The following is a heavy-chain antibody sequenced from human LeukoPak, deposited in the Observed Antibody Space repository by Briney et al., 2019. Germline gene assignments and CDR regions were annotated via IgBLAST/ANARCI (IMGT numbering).Heavy chain of an antibody. CDR3: AKDSRGYQDYFDY. V-gene: IGHV3-23*01. CDR1: GFTFSSYG. Sequence: GGTLRLSCAASGFTFSSYGMSWVRQAAGKGLEWVSVISGSGGSTYYAASVKGRFTISRDNSKNTLYLQMNSLRVEDTAVYYCAKDSRGYQDYFDYWGQGTLVTVSS. CDR2: ISGSGGST. D-gene: IGHD3-22*01. J-gene: IGHJ4*02.